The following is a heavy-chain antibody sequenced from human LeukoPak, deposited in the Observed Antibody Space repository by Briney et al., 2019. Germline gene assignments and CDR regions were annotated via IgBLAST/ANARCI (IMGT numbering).Heavy chain of an antibody. CDR2: ISSSSSTI. Sequence: GGSLRLSCAASGFTFSSYSMNWVRQAPGKGLEWVSYISSSSSTIYYADSVKGRFTISRDNAKNSLYLQMNSLRAEDTAVYYCARVGLIAVPTFDYWGQGTLVTVSS. J-gene: IGHJ4*02. CDR1: GFTFSSYS. D-gene: IGHD6-19*01. CDR3: ARVGLIAVPTFDY. V-gene: IGHV3-48*04.